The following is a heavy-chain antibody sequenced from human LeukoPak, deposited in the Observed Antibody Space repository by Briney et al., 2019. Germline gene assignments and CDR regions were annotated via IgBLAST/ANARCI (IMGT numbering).Heavy chain of an antibody. CDR2: IYHSGST. D-gene: IGHD3-22*01. CDR1: GGSISSGGYS. Sequence: SQTLSLTCAVSGGSISSGGYSWSWIRQPPGKGLEWIGYIYHSGSTYYNPSLKSRVTISVDRSKNQFSLKLNSVTAADTAVYYCARADTSGPYYYYGMDVWGQGTTVTVSS. CDR3: ARADTSGPYYYYGMDV. J-gene: IGHJ6*02. V-gene: IGHV4-30-2*01.